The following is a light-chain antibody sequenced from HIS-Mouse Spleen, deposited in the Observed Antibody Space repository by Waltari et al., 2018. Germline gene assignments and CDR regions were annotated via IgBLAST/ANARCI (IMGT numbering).Light chain of an antibody. CDR3: MQGTHWPPWT. Sequence: DVVMTQSPLSLPVTLGQPASISCRSSQIPVHSDGNTYWNWFQQRPGQSPRRLIYKVSNRDSGVPDRFSGSGSGTDFTLKISRVEAEDVGVYYCMQGTHWPPWTFGQGTKVEIK. J-gene: IGKJ1*01. V-gene: IGKV2-30*02. CDR2: KVS. CDR1: QIPVHSDGNTY.